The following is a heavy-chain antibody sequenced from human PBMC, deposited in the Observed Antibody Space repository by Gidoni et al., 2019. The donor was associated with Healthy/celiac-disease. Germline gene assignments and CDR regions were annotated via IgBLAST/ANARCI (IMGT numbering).Heavy chain of an antibody. Sequence: QVQLQQWGAGLLKLPETLSLTCAVYGGSFRGYYWSWIRQPPGKGLEWIGEINHSGSTNYNPSLKSRVTISVDTSKNQFSLKLSSVTAADTAVYYCARGIGIVVVITTLRWFDPWGQGTLVTVSS. CDR3: ARGIGIVVVITTLRWFDP. D-gene: IGHD3-22*01. CDR1: GGSFRGYY. J-gene: IGHJ5*02. CDR2: INHSGST. V-gene: IGHV4-34*01.